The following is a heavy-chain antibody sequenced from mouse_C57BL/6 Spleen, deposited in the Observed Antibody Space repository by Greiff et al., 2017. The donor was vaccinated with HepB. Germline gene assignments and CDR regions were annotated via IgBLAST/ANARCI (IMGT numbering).Heavy chain of an antibody. D-gene: IGHD2-4*01. CDR2: IYPGDGDT. CDR3: ARDDYDGY. J-gene: IGHJ2*01. V-gene: IGHV1-80*01. CDR1: GYAFSSYW. Sequence: QVQLKQSGAELVKPGASVKISCKASGYAFSSYWKNWVKQRPGKGLEWIGQIYPGDGDTNYNGKFKGKATLTADKSSSTAYMQLSSLTSEDSAVYFCARDDYDGYWGQGTTLTVSS.